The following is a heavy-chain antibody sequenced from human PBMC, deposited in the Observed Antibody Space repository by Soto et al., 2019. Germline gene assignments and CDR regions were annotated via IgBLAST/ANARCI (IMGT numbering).Heavy chain of an antibody. CDR3: ARGDGGNDPFDY. Sequence: QVQLQESGPGPVKPSQTLSLTCTVSGGSIGSGDYYWSWIRQPPGKGLEWIGYIFYSGNNYYNPSLKSRVSMSVDTSKNQFSLKVTSVTAADTAVYYCARGDGGNDPFDYWGQGTLVTVSS. V-gene: IGHV4-30-4*01. J-gene: IGHJ4*02. D-gene: IGHD2-15*01. CDR1: GGSIGSGDYY. CDR2: IFYSGNN.